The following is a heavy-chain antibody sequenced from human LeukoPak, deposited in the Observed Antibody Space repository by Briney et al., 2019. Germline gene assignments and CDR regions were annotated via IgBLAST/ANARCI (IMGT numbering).Heavy chain of an antibody. D-gene: IGHD3-3*01. CDR1: GFTFSSYA. CDR3: AKDQMAIFGVGPNTNWFDP. V-gene: IGHV3-23*01. J-gene: IGHJ5*02. Sequence: GGSLRLSCAASGFTFSSYAMSWVRQAPGKGLEWVSAMSSSDDGRYYADSVKGRFTISRDNSKNTLFLQMNSLRAEDTGVYYCAKDQMAIFGVGPNTNWFDPWGQGTLVTVSS. CDR2: MSSSDDGR.